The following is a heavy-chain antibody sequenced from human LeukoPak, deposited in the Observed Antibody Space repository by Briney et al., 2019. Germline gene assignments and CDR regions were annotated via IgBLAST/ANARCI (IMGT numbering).Heavy chain of an antibody. J-gene: IGHJ4*02. CDR3: AKDKRWLVPGY. CDR1: GFSFSTYA. V-gene: IGHV3-30-3*01. CDR2: ISDDGSDK. Sequence: GGSLRLSCAASGFSFSTYALHGVGQAPGKGLEWVAVISDDGSDKYYADSVKGRFTISRDNSKNTLYLQMHSLRAEDTAVYYCAKDKRWLVPGYWGQGTLVTVSS. D-gene: IGHD6-19*01.